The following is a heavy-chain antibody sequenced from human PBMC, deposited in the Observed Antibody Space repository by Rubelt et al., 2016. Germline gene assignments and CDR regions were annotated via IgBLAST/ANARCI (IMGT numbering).Heavy chain of an antibody. J-gene: IGHJ5*02. CDR3: ARHRTTMVRGVIGGWFDP. D-gene: IGHD3-10*01. V-gene: IGHV4-39*01. CDR2: IYYSGST. Sequence: RQPPGKGLEWIGSIYYSGSTYYNPSLKSRVTISVDTSKNQFSLKLSSVTAADTAVYYCARHRTTMVRGVIGGWFDPWGQGTLVPVSS.